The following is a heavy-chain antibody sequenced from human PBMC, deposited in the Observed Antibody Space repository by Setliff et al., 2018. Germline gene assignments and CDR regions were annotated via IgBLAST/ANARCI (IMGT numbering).Heavy chain of an antibody. CDR1: GYTFRSYA. V-gene: IGHV7-4-1*02. Sequence: ASVKVSCKASGYTFRSYAMNWVRQAPGQGLEWMGWINTNTGNPTYAQGFTGRFVFSLDTSVSTTYLQISSLKAEDTAVYYCTRHGSFYSDSSGYYYGTDSYYYMDVWGKGTTVTVSS. CDR2: INTNTGNP. D-gene: IGHD3-22*01. CDR3: TRHGSFYSDSSGYYYGTDSYYYMDV. J-gene: IGHJ6*03.